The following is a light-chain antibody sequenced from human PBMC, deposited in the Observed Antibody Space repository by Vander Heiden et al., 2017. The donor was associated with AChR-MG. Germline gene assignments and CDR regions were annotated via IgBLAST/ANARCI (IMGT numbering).Light chain of an antibody. Sequence: DVVMTQSPLSLPVTPGEPASISCRSSQSLLDSNGYNYLDWYLQKPGQSPQLLIYLGSNRASGVPDRFSGSGSGTDFTLKISRVEAEDVGIYYCRQGLQTPLTFGGRTKVEIK. J-gene: IGKJ4*01. V-gene: IGKV2-28*01. CDR3: RQGLQTPLT. CDR1: QSLLDSNGYNY. CDR2: LGS.